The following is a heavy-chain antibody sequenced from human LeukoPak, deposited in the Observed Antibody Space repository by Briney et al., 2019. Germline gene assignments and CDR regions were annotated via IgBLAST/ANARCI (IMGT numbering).Heavy chain of an antibody. CDR2: ISDGGSAT. J-gene: IGHJ4*02. V-gene: IGHV3-7*03. CDR1: GYTFSPYW. CDR3: TRENYVPDS. D-gene: IGHD3-10*02. Sequence: PGGSLRLSCVASGYTFSPYWMSWVRQTPGKGLGWVASISDGGSATYYVDSVRGRFTISRDDAKNSLFLQMNGLRADDTAVYYCTRENYVPDSWGQGTLVTVSS.